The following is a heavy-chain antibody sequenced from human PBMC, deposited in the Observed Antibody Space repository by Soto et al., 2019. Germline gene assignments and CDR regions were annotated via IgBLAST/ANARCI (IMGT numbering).Heavy chain of an antibody. CDR2: INLSGGST. D-gene: IGHD2-15*01. Sequence: ASVKVSCKASGYTFTSYYMHWVRQAPGQGLEWMGIINLSGGSTSYAQKFQGRVTMTRDTSTSTVYMELSSLRSEDTAVYYCARDQEPYCSGGSCYSGRYYYGMDVWGQGTTVTVSS. CDR3: ARDQEPYCSGGSCYSGRYYYGMDV. J-gene: IGHJ6*02. V-gene: IGHV1-46*01. CDR1: GYTFTSYY.